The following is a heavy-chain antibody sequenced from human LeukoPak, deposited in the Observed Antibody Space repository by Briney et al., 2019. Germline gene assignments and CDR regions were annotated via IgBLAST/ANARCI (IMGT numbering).Heavy chain of an antibody. J-gene: IGHJ5*02. Sequence: GGSLRLSRAASGFTFSSYSMNWVRQAPGKGLEWVSSISSSSSYIYYADSVKGRFTISRDHAKNSLYLQMNSLRAEDTAVYYCARDHYDFWSGRYNWFDPWGQGTLVTVSS. D-gene: IGHD3-3*01. CDR3: ARDHYDFWSGRYNWFDP. V-gene: IGHV3-21*01. CDR1: GFTFSSYS. CDR2: ISSSSSYI.